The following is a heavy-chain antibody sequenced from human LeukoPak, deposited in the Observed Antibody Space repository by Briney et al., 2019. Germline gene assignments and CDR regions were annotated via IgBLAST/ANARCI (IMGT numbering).Heavy chain of an antibody. D-gene: IGHD1-14*01. Sequence: SETLSLTCTVSGDSINGYYWSWIRQPPGKGLEWIGFIYSGGSTNYNPSLKSRVTISVDTSKNQFALRVNSVTAADTAVYYCARETGDYGYFDLWGRGTLVTVSS. CDR3: ARETGDYGYFDL. CDR1: GDSINGYY. V-gene: IGHV4-59*01. J-gene: IGHJ2*01. CDR2: IYSGGST.